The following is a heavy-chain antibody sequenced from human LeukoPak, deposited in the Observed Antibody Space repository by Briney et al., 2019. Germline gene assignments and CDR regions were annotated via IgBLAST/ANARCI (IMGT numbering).Heavy chain of an antibody. CDR3: SIDSGERSSGSYLIAY. V-gene: IGHV1-2*02. CDR2: INPTSGVT. J-gene: IGHJ4*02. D-gene: IGHD3-10*01. CDR1: GYTFTRYF. Sequence: ASMKLSCKASGYTFTRYFMNWVRQTPGQGLECMGGINPTSGVTNYTLKYQGRVTITRDTSLRTAYMELSRLRSAEKAMYYVSIDSGERSSGSYLIAYWGQGTQVTVSS.